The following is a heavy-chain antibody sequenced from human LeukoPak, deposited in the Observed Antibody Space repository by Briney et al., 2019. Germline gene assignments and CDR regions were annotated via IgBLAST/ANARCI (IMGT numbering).Heavy chain of an antibody. Sequence: SETLSLTCAVYGGSFSGYYWSWIREPPGTGLEWIGEINHSGSTNYNPSLKSRVAISVDTYKNQFSLKLSSVTAADTAVYYCARGKRELRLRYYYYYMDVWGKGTTVTVS. CDR3: ARGKRELRLRYYYYYMDV. D-gene: IGHD1-7*01. V-gene: IGHV4-34*01. J-gene: IGHJ6*03. CDR1: GGSFSGYY. CDR2: INHSGST.